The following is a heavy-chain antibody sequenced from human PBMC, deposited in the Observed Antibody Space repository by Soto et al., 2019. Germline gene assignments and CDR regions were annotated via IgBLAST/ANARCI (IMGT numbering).Heavy chain of an antibody. V-gene: IGHV3-74*01. CDR2: ISKDGRLI. CDR1: GFTFSDYW. Sequence: EGQVAESGGGLVQPGGSLRLSCVASGFTFSDYWMHWIRHTPGKGPAWLVRISKDGRLIGYADSVKGRFTASRDNAKNTVSLPMNSLRAEDTAIYYCVRDRSTPTLFDMWGQGTVVTVSP. J-gene: IGHJ3*02. CDR3: VRDRSTPTLFDM. D-gene: IGHD2-2*01.